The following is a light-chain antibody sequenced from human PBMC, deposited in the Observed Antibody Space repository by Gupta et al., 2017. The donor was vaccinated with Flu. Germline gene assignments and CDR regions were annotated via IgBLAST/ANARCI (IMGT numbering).Light chain of an antibody. CDR1: QSISTY. Sequence: PSSLSASVGDRVTITCRASQSISTYLNWYQQKPGKVPKLLIYAASSLQSGVPSRFFGSGSGTXFTLTLXRLQPEDFATYYCQQSYINPRTFGXGTKVEIK. J-gene: IGKJ1*01. CDR3: QQSYINPRT. V-gene: IGKV1-39*01. CDR2: AAS.